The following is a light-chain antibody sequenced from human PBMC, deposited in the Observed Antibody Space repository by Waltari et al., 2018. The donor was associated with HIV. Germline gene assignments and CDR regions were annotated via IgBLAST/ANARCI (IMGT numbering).Light chain of an antibody. Sequence: DIQMTQSPSSLSASVGDRVTITCRASQNVATRLHWYQQKPGKAPKVLIYDASILQTGVPSRFSGRGSETEFTLTITSLQPDDFATYFCQQTFTNPLTFGPGTSVDVK. CDR3: QQTFTNPLT. CDR2: DAS. CDR1: QNVATR. J-gene: IGKJ3*01. V-gene: IGKV1-39*01.